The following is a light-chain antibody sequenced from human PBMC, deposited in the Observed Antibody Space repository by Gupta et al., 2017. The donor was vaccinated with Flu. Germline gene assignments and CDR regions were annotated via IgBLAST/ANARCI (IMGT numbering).Light chain of an antibody. Sequence: QSVLTPPPSVSAAPGPRVPISCSGSSSNFANNDISWYQQLPGTAPKLLIYDNNKRPSGIPDRFSGSKSGTSATLGITGLQTGDEADYYCGTWDASLSVVVFGGGTKLTVL. CDR2: DNN. V-gene: IGLV1-51*01. J-gene: IGLJ3*02. CDR1: SSNFANND. CDR3: GTWDASLSVVV.